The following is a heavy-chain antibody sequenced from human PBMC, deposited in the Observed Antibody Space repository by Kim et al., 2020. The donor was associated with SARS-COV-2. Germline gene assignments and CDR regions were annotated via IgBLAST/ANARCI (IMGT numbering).Heavy chain of an antibody. J-gene: IGHJ3*02. D-gene: IGHD6-13*01. CDR2: INPSGGST. CDR1: GYTFTSYY. CDR3: ARDLAAAGTRYAFDI. Sequence: ASVKVSCKASGYTFTSYYMHWVRQAPGQGLEWMGIINPSGGSTSYAQKFQGRVTMTRDTSTSTVYMELSSLRSEDTAVYYCARDLAAAGTRYAFDIWGQGTMVTVSS. V-gene: IGHV1-46*01.